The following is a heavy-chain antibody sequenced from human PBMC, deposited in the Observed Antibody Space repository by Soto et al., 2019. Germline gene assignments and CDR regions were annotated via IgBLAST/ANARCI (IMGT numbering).Heavy chain of an antibody. CDR3: AEREKFDP. Sequence: QVQLVESGGGVVQPGRSLRLSCAASGFTFSSYGMHWVRQAPGKGLEWVAVISYDGSNKYYADSVKGRFTISRDNSKNTLYLQMNSLRAEDTAMYYCAEREKFDPWGQGTLVTVSS. D-gene: IGHD1-1*01. CDR1: GFTFSSYG. V-gene: IGHV3-30*03. CDR2: ISYDGSNK. J-gene: IGHJ5*02.